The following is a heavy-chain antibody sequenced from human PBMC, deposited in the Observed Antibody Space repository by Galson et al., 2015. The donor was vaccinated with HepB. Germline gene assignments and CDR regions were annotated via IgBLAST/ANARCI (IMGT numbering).Heavy chain of an antibody. Sequence: SLRLSCAASGFTFSSYWMSWVRQAPGKGLEWVANIKQDGSEKYYVDSVKGRFTISRDNAKNSLYLQMNSLRAEDTAVYYCARENSGYDAHDAFDIWGQGTMVTVSS. CDR3: ARENSGYDAHDAFDI. D-gene: IGHD5-12*01. V-gene: IGHV3-7*03. CDR2: IKQDGSEK. CDR1: GFTFSSYW. J-gene: IGHJ3*02.